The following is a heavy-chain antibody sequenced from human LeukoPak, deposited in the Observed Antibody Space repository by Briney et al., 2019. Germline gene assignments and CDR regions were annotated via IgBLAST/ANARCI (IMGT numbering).Heavy chain of an antibody. V-gene: IGHV3-21*01. CDR1: GFTFSSYS. Sequence: NPGGSLRLSCAASGFTFSSYSMNWVRQAPGKGLEWVSSISSSSSYIYYADSVKGRFTISRDNAKNSLYLQMNSLRAEDTAVYYCASAGFKYSGYDPSDCGGQGTLVTVSS. CDR2: ISSSSSYI. D-gene: IGHD5-12*01. CDR3: ASAGFKYSGYDPSDC. J-gene: IGHJ4*02.